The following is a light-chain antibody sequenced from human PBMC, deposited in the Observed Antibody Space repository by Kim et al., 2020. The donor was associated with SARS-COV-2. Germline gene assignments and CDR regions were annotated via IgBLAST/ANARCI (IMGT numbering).Light chain of an antibody. CDR3: RTWDTSLNIWV. Sequence: QSRLSQPPSVSAAPGQKVSISCSGSTSNIGNHFVAWYQQVPGTAPKLLIYGDDKRHSGIPDRFSASKSDTSATLAIAGLQTGDEADYYCRTWDTSLNIWVFGGGTQLTVL. J-gene: IGLJ3*02. V-gene: IGLV1-51*01. CDR2: GDD. CDR1: TSNIGNHF.